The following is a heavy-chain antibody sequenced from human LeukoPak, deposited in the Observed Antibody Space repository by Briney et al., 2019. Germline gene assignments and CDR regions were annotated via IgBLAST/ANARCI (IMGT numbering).Heavy chain of an antibody. CDR3: TSPPNYGSGSYHFDY. J-gene: IGHJ4*02. Sequence: PGGSLRLSCAASGFTFSGSAMHWVRQASGKGMEWVGRIRSKANTYATAYGPSVKGRFPISRDDSENTAYLQMNGLKTEDTAVYYCTSPPNYGSGSYHFDYWGQGTLVTVSS. D-gene: IGHD3-10*01. V-gene: IGHV3-73*01. CDR2: IRSKANTYAT. CDR1: GFTFSGSA.